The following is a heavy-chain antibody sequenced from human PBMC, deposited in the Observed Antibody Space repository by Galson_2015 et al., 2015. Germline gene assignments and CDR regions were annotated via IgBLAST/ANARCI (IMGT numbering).Heavy chain of an antibody. CDR1: GFTFSSYG. CDR2: ISYDGSNK. V-gene: IGHV3-30*18. Sequence: SLRLSCAASGFTFSSYGMHWVRQAPGKGLEWVAVISYDGSNKYYADSVKGRFTISRDNSKNTLYLQMNSLRAEDTAGYYCSKDGMSSSLDYWGQGTLVTVSS. D-gene: IGHD6-13*01. J-gene: IGHJ4*02. CDR3: SKDGMSSSLDY.